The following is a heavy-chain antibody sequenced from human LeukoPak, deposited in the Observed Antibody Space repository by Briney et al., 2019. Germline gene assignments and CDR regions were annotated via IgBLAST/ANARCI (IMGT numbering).Heavy chain of an antibody. J-gene: IGHJ4*02. CDR2: IRYDGSNK. CDR3: AKDNPPDSSGWLGPNY. CDR1: GFTFSSYG. V-gene: IGHV3-30*02. Sequence: PGGSLRLSCAASGFTFSSYGMHWVRQAPGKGLEWVAFIRYDGSNKYYADSVKGRFTISRDNSKNTLYLQMNSLRAEDTAVYYCAKDNPPDSSGWLGPNYWGQGTLVTVSS. D-gene: IGHD6-19*01.